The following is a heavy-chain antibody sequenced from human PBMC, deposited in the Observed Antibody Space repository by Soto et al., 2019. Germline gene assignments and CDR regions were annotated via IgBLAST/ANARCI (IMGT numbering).Heavy chain of an antibody. CDR1: GYTFTSYA. J-gene: IGHJ5*02. Sequence: ASVKVSCKASGYTFTSYAMHWVRQAPGQRLEWMGWINAGNGNTKYSQKFQGRVTITRDTSASTAYMELSSLRSEDTAVYYCARAHYDILTGYSLNWFDPWGQGTLVTVSS. CDR3: ARAHYDILTGYSLNWFDP. V-gene: IGHV1-3*01. D-gene: IGHD3-9*01. CDR2: INAGNGNT.